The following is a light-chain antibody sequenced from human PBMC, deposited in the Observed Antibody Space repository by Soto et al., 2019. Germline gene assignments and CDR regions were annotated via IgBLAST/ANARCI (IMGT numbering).Light chain of an antibody. CDR3: QQRSNSIT. V-gene: IGKV3D-11*01. J-gene: IGKJ5*01. CDR1: QDIRSH. Sequence: ENVLTHSPGTLSLSPRERVTLSCRASQDIRSHLAWYQQKPGQAPRLLIFDASSRATGIPDRFSGSGSGTDFTLTISSLEPEDFAVYYCQQRSNSITFGQGTRLEIK. CDR2: DAS.